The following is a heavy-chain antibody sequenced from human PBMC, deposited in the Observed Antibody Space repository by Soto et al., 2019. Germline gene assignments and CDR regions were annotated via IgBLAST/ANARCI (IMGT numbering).Heavy chain of an antibody. CDR2: IKQDGSEK. CDR1: GFTFSSYW. CDR3: ARSFHPFWSGYYDYYYGMDV. D-gene: IGHD3-3*01. V-gene: IGHV3-7*01. J-gene: IGHJ6*02. Sequence: GGSLRLSCAASGFTFSSYWMSWVRQAPGKGLEWVANIKQDGSEKYYVDSVKGRFTISRGNAKNSLYLQMNSLRAEDTAVYYCARSFHPFWSGYYDYYYGMDVWGQGTTVTVSS.